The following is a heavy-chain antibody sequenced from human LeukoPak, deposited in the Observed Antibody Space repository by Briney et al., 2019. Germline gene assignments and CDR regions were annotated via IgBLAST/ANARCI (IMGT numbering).Heavy chain of an antibody. J-gene: IGHJ4*02. CDR1: GFTFSSYA. V-gene: IGHV3-30*04. CDR3: ASLSNAGY. CDR2: ISYDGSNK. Sequence: GGSLRLSCAASGFTFSSYAMHWVRQAPGKGPEWVAVISYDGSNKYYADSVKGRFTISRDNSKNTLYLQMNSLRAEDTAVYYCASLSNAGYWGQGTLVTVSS.